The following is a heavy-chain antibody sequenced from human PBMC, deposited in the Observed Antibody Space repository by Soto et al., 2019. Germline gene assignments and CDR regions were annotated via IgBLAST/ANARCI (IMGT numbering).Heavy chain of an antibody. Sequence: ASVKVSCKASGYTFTSYYMHWVRQAPGQGLEWMGIINPSGGSTSYAQKFQGRVTMTRDTSTSTVYVELSSLRSEDTAVYYCARDLYYDFWSGYLGSYYYGMDVWGQGTTVTVSS. CDR3: ARDLYYDFWSGYLGSYYYGMDV. V-gene: IGHV1-46*01. J-gene: IGHJ6*02. CDR2: INPSGGST. D-gene: IGHD3-3*01. CDR1: GYTFTSYY.